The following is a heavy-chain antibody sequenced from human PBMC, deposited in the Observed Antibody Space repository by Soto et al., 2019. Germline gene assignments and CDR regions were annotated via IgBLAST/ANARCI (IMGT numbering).Heavy chain of an antibody. Sequence: QLQLQESGSGLVKPSQTLSLTCAVSGGSISSGGYSWSWIRQPPGKGLEWIGYIYHSGSTYYNPSLKSRLTTPADRTKNQFPRDLSCVPAADAAVEYCAGEQVEAAQPWDQVSQLTVSS. V-gene: IGHV4-30-2*01. D-gene: IGHD2-15*01. CDR1: GGSISSGGYS. J-gene: IGHJ5*02. CDR3: AGEQVEAAQP. CDR2: IYHSGST.